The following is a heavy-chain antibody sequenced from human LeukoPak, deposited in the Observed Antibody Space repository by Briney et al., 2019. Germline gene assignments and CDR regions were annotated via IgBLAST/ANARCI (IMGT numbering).Heavy chain of an antibody. D-gene: IGHD4-11*01. CDR2: IDANNGDT. J-gene: IGHJ4*02. CDR1: GYTFRGNY. Sequence: ASVKISCKASGYTFRGNYIHWLRQAPGQGLEWMGWIDANNGDTKSARKFQGRVTMSRDTSISTAYMDLSSLSPDDAAVYYCAQDPSSVTLYFFDYWGQGTLVTVSS. CDR3: AQDPSSVTLYFFDY. V-gene: IGHV1-2*02.